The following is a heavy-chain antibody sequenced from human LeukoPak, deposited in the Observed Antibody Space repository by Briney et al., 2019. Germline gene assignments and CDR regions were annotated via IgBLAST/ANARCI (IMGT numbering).Heavy chain of an antibody. CDR2: IYYSGST. J-gene: IGHJ5*02. CDR1: GGSISSYY. V-gene: IGHV4-59*01. Sequence: SETLSLTCTVSGGSISSYYRSWIRQPPGKGLEWIGYIYYSGSTNYNPSLKSRVTISVDTSKNQFSLKLSSVTAADTAVYYCARASRGFGELYRPYNWFDPWGQGTLVTVSS. CDR3: ARASRGFGELYRPYNWFDP. D-gene: IGHD3-10*01.